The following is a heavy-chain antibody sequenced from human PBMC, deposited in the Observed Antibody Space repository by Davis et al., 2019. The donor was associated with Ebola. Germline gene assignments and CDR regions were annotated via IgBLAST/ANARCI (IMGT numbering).Heavy chain of an antibody. J-gene: IGHJ5*02. V-gene: IGHV4-59*01. CDR2: IYYSGST. CDR1: GGSISSYY. Sequence: MPSETLSLTCTVSGGSISSYYWSWIRQPPGKGLEWIGYIYYSGSTNYNPSLKSRVPISVDTSKNQFSLKLRSVTAADTAVYYCARVDYDFWSGYYTGNWFDPWGQGTLVTVSS. CDR3: ARVDYDFWSGYYTGNWFDP. D-gene: IGHD3-3*01.